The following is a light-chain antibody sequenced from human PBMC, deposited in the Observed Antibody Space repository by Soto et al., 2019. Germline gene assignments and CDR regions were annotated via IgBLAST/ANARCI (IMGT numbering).Light chain of an antibody. Sequence: DIQMTQSPSSLSASVGDRVTITCQASQDIINYLNWYQQKPGKAPKLLIYDASHLETGGPSRFSGSGSGTHFTFTISSLQPEDIATYYCQHYDNLLWTFGQGTKVEIK. CDR3: QHYDNLLWT. CDR2: DAS. V-gene: IGKV1-33*01. CDR1: QDIINY. J-gene: IGKJ1*01.